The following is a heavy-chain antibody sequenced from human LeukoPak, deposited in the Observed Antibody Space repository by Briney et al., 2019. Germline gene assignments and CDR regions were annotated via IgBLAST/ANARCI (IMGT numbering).Heavy chain of an antibody. J-gene: IGHJ6*04. D-gene: IGHD3-3*01. Sequence: GGSLRLSCAASGFTFSSYAMSWVRQAPGKGLEWVSGISGSGGGSYYADSVKGRFTISRDNAKNSLYLQMNSLRTEDTAVYYCASTYYDFIRDVWGKGTTVTVSS. V-gene: IGHV3-23*01. CDR2: ISGSGGGS. CDR3: ASTYYDFIRDV. CDR1: GFTFSSYA.